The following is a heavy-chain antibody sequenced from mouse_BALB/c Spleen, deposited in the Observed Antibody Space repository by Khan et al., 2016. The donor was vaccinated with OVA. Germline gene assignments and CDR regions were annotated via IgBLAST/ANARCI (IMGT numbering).Heavy chain of an antibody. CDR3: ARRGLRWDFYY. Sequence: VQLQQSGAELAKPGASVKMSCKASGYTFINYWILWVKQRPGQGLEWIGYINPSTGYTEYNQNFKDKATLTADKSSSTAYMQLSRLTSEDSAVYYCARRGLRWDFYYWGQGTTLTVSS. D-gene: IGHD1-1*01. CDR1: GYTFINYW. CDR2: INPSTGYT. V-gene: IGHV1-7*01. J-gene: IGHJ2*01.